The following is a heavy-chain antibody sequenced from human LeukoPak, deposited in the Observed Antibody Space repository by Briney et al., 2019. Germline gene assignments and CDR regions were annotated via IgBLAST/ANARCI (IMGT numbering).Heavy chain of an antibody. CDR2: IWYDGSNK. J-gene: IGHJ4*02. CDR3: ARDKSGSGSYFDY. D-gene: IGHD3-10*01. Sequence: GGSLRLSCAASGFTFSSYGMHWVRQAPGKGLEWVAVIWYDGSNKYYADSVKGRFTISRDNSKNTLYLQMNSLRAEDTAVYYCARDKSGSGSYFDYWGQGTLVTVSS. CDR1: GFTFSSYG. V-gene: IGHV3-33*01.